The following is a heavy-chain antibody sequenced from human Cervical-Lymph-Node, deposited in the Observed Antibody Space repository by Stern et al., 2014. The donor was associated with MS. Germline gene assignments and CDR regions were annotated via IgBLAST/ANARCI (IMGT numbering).Heavy chain of an antibody. Sequence: QLQLQESGPGLVKPSQTLSLTCTVSGGSISSGSHYWSWIRQPAGKGLEWIGRTYTSGSTNYNPSLKSRVTISVDTSKNQFSLKVSSVTAADTAVYYCARGYSSGWDYFDYWGQGTLVTVSS. CDR3: ARGYSSGWDYFDY. D-gene: IGHD6-19*01. CDR2: TYTSGST. J-gene: IGHJ4*02. CDR1: GGSISSGSHY. V-gene: IGHV4-61*02.